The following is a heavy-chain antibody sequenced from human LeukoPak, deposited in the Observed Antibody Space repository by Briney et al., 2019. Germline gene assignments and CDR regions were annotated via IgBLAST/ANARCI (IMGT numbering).Heavy chain of an antibody. CDR2: LNPNRGGT. Sequence: ASVKVPCKASGYTFTGYYMHWVRQAPGQGLEWMGWLNPNRGGTNYAQKFQGRVTMTRDTSISTAYMELSRLRSDDTAVYYCARGSRFLEWLLYEVLNYWGQGTLVTVSS. J-gene: IGHJ4*02. CDR3: ARGSRFLEWLLYEVLNY. V-gene: IGHV1-2*02. CDR1: GYTFTGYY. D-gene: IGHD3-3*01.